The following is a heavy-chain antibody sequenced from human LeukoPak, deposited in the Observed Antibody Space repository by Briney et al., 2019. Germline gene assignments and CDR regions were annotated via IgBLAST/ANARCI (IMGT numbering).Heavy chain of an antibody. J-gene: IGHJ3*02. D-gene: IGHD3-22*01. CDR1: GFTFSNYG. CDR2: MSYDGSDK. V-gene: IGHV3-30*03. Sequence: GRSLRLSCAASGFTFSNYGMHWVRQAPGKGLEWVAAMSYDGSDKYFADSVKGRFTISRDNAKHSLYLQINSLRAEDTAVYYCARDRGADYYDSSGSWVGAFDIWAKGQWSPSLQ. CDR3: ARDRGADYYDSSGSWVGAFDI.